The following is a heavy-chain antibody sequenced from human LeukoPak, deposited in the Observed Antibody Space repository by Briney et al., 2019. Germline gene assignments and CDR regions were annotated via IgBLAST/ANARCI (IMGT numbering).Heavy chain of an antibody. D-gene: IGHD2-2*01. J-gene: IGHJ4*02. CDR2: INHSGST. Sequence: RPSETLSLTCAVYGGSFSGYYWSWIRQPPGKGLEWIGEINHSGSTNYNPSLKGRVTISVDTSKNQFSLKLSSVTAADTAVYYCARDAGYCSSTSCYLDYWGQGTLVTVSS. V-gene: IGHV4-34*01. CDR1: GGSFSGYY. CDR3: ARDAGYCSSTSCYLDY.